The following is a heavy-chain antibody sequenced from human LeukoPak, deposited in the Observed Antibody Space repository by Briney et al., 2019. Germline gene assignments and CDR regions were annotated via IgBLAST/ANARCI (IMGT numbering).Heavy chain of an antibody. Sequence: PGGSLRLSCAASGFTFSSYWMSWVRQAPGKGLEWVANINQDGSQKYYVDSVKGRLTISRDNAKNPLFLQMNSLRAEDTAVYYCARAGVYCPNGVCRTNFDYWGQGTLVTVSS. D-gene: IGHD2-8*01. CDR2: INQDGSQK. J-gene: IGHJ4*02. V-gene: IGHV3-7*01. CDR3: ARAGVYCPNGVCRTNFDY. CDR1: GFTFSSYW.